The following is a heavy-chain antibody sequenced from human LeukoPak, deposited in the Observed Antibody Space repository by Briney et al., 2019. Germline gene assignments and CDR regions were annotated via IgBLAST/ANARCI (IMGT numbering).Heavy chain of an antibody. Sequence: SETLSLTCTVSGGSVSSSSYFWGWIRQPPGKGLEWIGLMSYSGTSSYNPSLESRVTISVDMSKNQFSLKLTSVTAADTAVYSCVRSHGAYWGQGTLVIVSS. CDR2: MSYSGTS. D-gene: IGHD4-17*01. CDR3: VRSHGAY. J-gene: IGHJ4*02. V-gene: IGHV4-39*01. CDR1: GGSVSSSSYF.